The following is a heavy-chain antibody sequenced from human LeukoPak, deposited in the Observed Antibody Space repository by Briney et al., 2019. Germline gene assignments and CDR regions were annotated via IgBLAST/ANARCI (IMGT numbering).Heavy chain of an antibody. D-gene: IGHD2-15*01. CDR3: ARELSGSISRHFDY. J-gene: IGHJ4*02. CDR2: INTDGNIT. CDR1: GFTFSNYW. V-gene: IGHV3-74*01. Sequence: GGSLRLSCAASGFTFSNYWMHWVRQAPGKGPVWASRINTDGNITTYADSVKGRFSISRDNAKNALYLQMNSLRAEDTAVFYCARELSGSISRHFDYWGQGTLVTVSS.